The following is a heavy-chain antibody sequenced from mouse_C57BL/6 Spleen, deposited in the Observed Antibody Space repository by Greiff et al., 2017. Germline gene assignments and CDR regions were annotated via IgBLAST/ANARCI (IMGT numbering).Heavy chain of an antibody. CDR2: INPNSGGT. CDR1: GYTFTDYN. J-gene: IGHJ4*01. V-gene: IGHV1-18*01. CDR3: ARLEGEPHYAMDY. D-gene: IGHD2-13*01. Sequence: EVQLQQSGPELVKPGASVKIPCKASGYTFTDYNMAWVKQSHGKSLEWIGDINPNSGGTIYKQKFKGKATLSVDKASSTAYMELRSLTSEDTAVYYCARLEGEPHYAMDYWGQGTSVTVSS.